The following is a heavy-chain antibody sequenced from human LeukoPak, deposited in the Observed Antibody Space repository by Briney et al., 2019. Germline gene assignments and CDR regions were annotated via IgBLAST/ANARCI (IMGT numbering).Heavy chain of an antibody. J-gene: IGHJ5*02. CDR3: AKVRSGSYFFDSNKHNWFDP. CDR2: ISGSGGST. D-gene: IGHD1-26*01. CDR1: GFTFSSHA. V-gene: IGHV3-23*01. Sequence: PGGSLRLSCAASGFTFSSHAMSWVRQAPGKGLEWVSAISGSGGSTYYADSVRGRFTISRDNSKNTLYLQMNSLRAEDTAVYYCAKVRSGSYFFDSNKHNWFDPWGQGTLVTVSS.